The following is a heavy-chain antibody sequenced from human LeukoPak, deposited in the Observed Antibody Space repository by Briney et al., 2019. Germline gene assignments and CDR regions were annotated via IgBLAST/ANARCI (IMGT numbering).Heavy chain of an antibody. J-gene: IGHJ5*02. CDR3: ARGTPWFDP. Sequence: PGGSLRLSCAASGFTFSDHYMDRVRQAPGKGLEWVANINQDGSEKYYVDSAKGRFTISRDNTKNSLYLQINSLRAEDTAVYYCARGTPWFDPWGQGTLVTVSS. CDR2: INQDGSEK. CDR1: GFTFSDHY. V-gene: IGHV3-7*01.